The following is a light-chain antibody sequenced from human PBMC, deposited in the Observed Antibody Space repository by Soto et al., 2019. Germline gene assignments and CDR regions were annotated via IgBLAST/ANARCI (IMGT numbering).Light chain of an antibody. Sequence: DIQMTQSPSTLSASVGDRVTITCRASQSISSLLAWYQEKPGKAPKLLIYDASSLESGVPSRFSGSGSGTEFTLTISSLQPDDFATYYCQQYNSYSLFGGGTKV. J-gene: IGKJ4*01. CDR2: DAS. CDR1: QSISSL. CDR3: QQYNSYSL. V-gene: IGKV1-5*01.